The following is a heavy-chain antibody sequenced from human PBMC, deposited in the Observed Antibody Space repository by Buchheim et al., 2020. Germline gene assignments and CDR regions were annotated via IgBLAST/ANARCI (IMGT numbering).Heavy chain of an antibody. D-gene: IGHD3-10*01. CDR2: MYNSGST. CDR3: ARGTPRYYFDF. CDR1: GDSMERGGFY. V-gene: IGHV4-31*03. J-gene: IGHJ4*02. Sequence: QVQLQESGPGLVKPSPTLSLTCTVSGDSMERGGFYWNWIRQHPGMGLEFIGYMYNSGSTYFNPSLRSRVTISADTSKNQFSLKLSSVTAADTAVYFCARGTPRYYFDFWGQGTL.